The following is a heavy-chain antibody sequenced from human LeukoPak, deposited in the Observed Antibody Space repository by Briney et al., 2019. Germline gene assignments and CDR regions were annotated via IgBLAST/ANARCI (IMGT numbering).Heavy chain of an antibody. J-gene: IGHJ4*02. CDR3: AREFLTGSSTGY. CDR2: ISYDGSKK. D-gene: IGHD3-10*01. Sequence: GGSLRLSCAASGFTFSNYAMHWVRQAPGKGLEWVAVISYDGSKKDYADSEKGRFTISRDNSKNTLYLQMNSLRAEDTAVYYCAREFLTGSSTGYWGQGTLVTVSS. CDR1: GFTFSNYA. V-gene: IGHV3-30*04.